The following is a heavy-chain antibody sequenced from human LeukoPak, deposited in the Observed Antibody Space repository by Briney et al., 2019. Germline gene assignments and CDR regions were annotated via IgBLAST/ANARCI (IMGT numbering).Heavy chain of an antibody. CDR1: GGSISSSSYY. J-gene: IGHJ3*02. V-gene: IGHV4-30-2*01. CDR2: IYHSGST. D-gene: IGHD3-16*01. CDR3: AREGGFGYAFDI. Sequence: SETLSLTCTVSGGSISSSSYYWSWIRQPPGKGLEWIGYIYHSGSTYYNPSLKSRVTISVDRSKNQFSLKLSSVTAADTAVYYCAREGGFGYAFDIWGQGTMVTVSS.